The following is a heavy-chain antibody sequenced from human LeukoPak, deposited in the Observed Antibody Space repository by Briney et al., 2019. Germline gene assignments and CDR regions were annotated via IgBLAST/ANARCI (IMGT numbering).Heavy chain of an antibody. CDR3: ARDFVDYFDP. CDR2: ISSSSSAI. V-gene: IGHV3-48*02. Sequence: GGSLGLSCAASGFTFSHYSMNWVRQAPGKGLEWVSSISSSSSAIYYADSVKGRLSISRDNAKNSLYLQMNSLRDEDTAVYYCARDFVDYFDPWGQGTLVTVSS. J-gene: IGHJ5*02. D-gene: IGHD5-12*01. CDR1: GFTFSHYS.